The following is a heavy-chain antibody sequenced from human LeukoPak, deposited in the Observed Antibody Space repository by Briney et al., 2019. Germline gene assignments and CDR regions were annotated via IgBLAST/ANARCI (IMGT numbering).Heavy chain of an antibody. D-gene: IGHD6-19*01. V-gene: IGHV3-9*01. Sequence: GRSLRLSCAASGFTFDDYAMHWVRQAPGKGLEWVSGISWNSGSIGYADSVKGRFTISRDNAKNSLYLQMNSLRAEDTALYYCATQRTSYSSRWYAEWYWGQGTLVTVSS. CDR3: ATQRTSYSSRWYAEWY. CDR2: ISWNSGSI. CDR1: GFTFDDYA. J-gene: IGHJ4*02.